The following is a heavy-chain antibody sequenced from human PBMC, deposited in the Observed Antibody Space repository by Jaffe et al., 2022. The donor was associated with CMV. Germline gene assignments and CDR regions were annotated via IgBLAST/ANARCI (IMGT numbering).Heavy chain of an antibody. CDR1: GGSISSSSYY. CDR2: IYYSGST. J-gene: IGHJ6*03. Sequence: QLQLQESGPGLVKPSETLSLTCTVSGGSISSSSYYWGWIRQPPGKGLEWIGSIYYSGSTYYNPSLKSRVTISVDTSKNQFSLKLSSVTAADTAVYYCARSGIRGEQQPGDYMDVWGKGTTVTVSS. D-gene: IGHD6-13*01. V-gene: IGHV4-39*01. CDR3: ARSGIRGEQQPGDYMDV.